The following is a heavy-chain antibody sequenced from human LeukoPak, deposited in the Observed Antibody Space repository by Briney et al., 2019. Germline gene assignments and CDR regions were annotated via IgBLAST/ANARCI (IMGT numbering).Heavy chain of an antibody. D-gene: IGHD6-19*01. CDR3: ARTASSGWTGHYYYYMDV. CDR2: INPNSGGT. V-gene: IGHV1-2*02. CDR1: GYTFNGHY. J-gene: IGHJ6*03. Sequence: ASVKVSCKASGYTFNGHYMHWVRQAPGQGLEWMGWINPNSGGTNYAQKLQGRVTMTTDTSTSTAYMELRSLRSDDTAVYYCARTASSGWTGHYYYYMDVWGKGTTVTVSS.